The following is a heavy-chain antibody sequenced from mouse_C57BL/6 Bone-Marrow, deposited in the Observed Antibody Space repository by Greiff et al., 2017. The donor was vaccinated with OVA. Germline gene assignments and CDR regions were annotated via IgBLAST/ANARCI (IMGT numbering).Heavy chain of an antibody. V-gene: IGHV7-3*01. J-gene: IGHJ4*01. CDR2: IRNKANGYTT. Sequence: EVNVVESGGGLVQPGGSLILSCAASGFTFTDYYMSWVRQPPGKALEWLGFIRNKANGYTTEYSASVKGRFTISRDNSQSILYLQMNALRAEDSATYYCARFLDAMDYWGQGTSVTVSS. CDR3: ARFLDAMDY. CDR1: GFTFTDYY.